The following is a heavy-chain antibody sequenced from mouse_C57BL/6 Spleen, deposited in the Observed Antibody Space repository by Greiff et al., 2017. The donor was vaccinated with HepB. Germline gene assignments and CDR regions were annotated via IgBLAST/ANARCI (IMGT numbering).Heavy chain of an antibody. Sequence: VQLQQSGAELVKPGASVKMSCKASGYTFTSYWITWVKQRPGQGLEWIGDIYPGSGSTNYNEKFKSKATLTVDTSSSTAYMQLSSLTSEDSAVYYCAREANSSHAMDYWGQGTSVTVSS. D-gene: IGHD3-1*01. CDR2: IYPGSGST. V-gene: IGHV1-55*01. CDR1: GYTFTSYW. J-gene: IGHJ4*01. CDR3: AREANSSHAMDY.